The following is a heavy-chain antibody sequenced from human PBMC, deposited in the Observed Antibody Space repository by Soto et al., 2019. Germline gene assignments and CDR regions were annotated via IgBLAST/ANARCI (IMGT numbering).Heavy chain of an antibody. CDR2: INPNSGGT. J-gene: IGHJ6*02. D-gene: IGHD6-13*01. CDR3: ARERIAAAGKDYYYYYGMDV. CDR1: GYTFTGYY. Sequence: EASVKVSCKASGYTFTGYYMHWVRQAPGQGLEWMGWINPNSGGTNYAQKFQGWVTMTRDTSISTAYMELSRLRSDDTAVYYCARERIAAAGKDYYYYYGMDVWGQGTTVTVSS. V-gene: IGHV1-2*04.